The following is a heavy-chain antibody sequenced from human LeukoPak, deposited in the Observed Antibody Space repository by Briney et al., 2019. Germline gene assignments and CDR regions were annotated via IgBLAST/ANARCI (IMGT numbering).Heavy chain of an antibody. V-gene: IGHV3-21*01. Sequence: GGSLRLSCAASGFTFSSYEMNWVRQAPGKGLEWVSSISSSSSSEYYAGSVKGRFTISRDNAKNSLYLQMNSLRAEDTAVYYCASTISMVRGVIRYFDYWGQGTLVTVSS. J-gene: IGHJ4*02. D-gene: IGHD3-10*01. CDR2: ISSSSSSE. CDR3: ASTISMVRGVIRYFDY. CDR1: GFTFSSYE.